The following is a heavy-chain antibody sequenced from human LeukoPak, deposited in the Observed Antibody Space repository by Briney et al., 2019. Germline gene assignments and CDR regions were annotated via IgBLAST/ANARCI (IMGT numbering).Heavy chain of an antibody. V-gene: IGHV3-23*01. CDR3: TKAPLRSCSGAFCYPFDY. D-gene: IGHD2-8*02. Sequence: PGGSLRLSCEASGFTFNNYAMSWVRQTPGKGLEWVAATVGGRPDTYHADSVKGRFTVSRDDSRSTLFLQMNSLGVEDTAVYYCTKAPLRSCSGAFCYPFDYWGQGTLVTVSS. CDR1: GFTFNNYA. CDR2: TVGGRPDT. J-gene: IGHJ4*02.